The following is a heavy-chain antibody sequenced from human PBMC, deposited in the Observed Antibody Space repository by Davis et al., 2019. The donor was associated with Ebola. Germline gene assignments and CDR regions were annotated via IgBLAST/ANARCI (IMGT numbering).Heavy chain of an antibody. J-gene: IGHJ4*02. Sequence: ASVKVSCKASGGTFSSYAISWVRQAPGQGLEWMGWISAYNGNTNYAQKLQGRVTMTTDTSTSTAYMELRSLRSDDTAVYYCARDSKVGYSGYVPFDYWGQGTLVTVSS. V-gene: IGHV1-18*01. CDR1: GGTFSSYA. D-gene: IGHD5-12*01. CDR2: ISAYNGNT. CDR3: ARDSKVGYSGYVPFDY.